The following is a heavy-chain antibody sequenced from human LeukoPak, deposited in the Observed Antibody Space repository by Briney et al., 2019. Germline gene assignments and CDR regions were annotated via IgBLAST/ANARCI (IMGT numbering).Heavy chain of an antibody. CDR3: AREFNYGDLRDF. V-gene: IGHV1-2*02. CDR1: GYTFTALY. CDR2: INPNSGDT. D-gene: IGHD4-17*01. J-gene: IGHJ4*02. Sequence: ASVKVSCKASGYTFTALYIHWVRQAPGQGLEWMGWINPNSGDTNYAQKFQGTVTMTRDTSISTAYMELSRMRSDDTAVYYCAREFNYGDLRDFWGQGTLVTVSS.